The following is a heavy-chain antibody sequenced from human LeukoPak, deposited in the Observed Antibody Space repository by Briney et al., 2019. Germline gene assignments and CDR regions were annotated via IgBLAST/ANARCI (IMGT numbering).Heavy chain of an antibody. J-gene: IGHJ4*02. V-gene: IGHV4-34*01. Sequence: PSETLSLTCALYGGSFRGYYWSWIRQPPGKGREWIGEINHSGSTNYNPSLKTRVTISVDTSKNQFSLKLSSVTAADTAVYYCARREARGVVFDYWGQGPLVTVSS. CDR3: ARREARGVVFDY. D-gene: IGHD3-10*01. CDR2: INHSGST. CDR1: GGSFRGYY.